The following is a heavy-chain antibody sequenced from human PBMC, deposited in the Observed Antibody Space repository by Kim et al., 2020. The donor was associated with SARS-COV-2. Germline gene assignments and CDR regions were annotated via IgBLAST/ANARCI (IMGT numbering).Heavy chain of an antibody. V-gene: IGHV4-31*02. CDR3: ARASGRITMIVVVINAFDI. J-gene: IGHJ3*02. Sequence: SRVTISVDTSKNQFSLKLSSVTAADTAVYYCARASGRITMIVVVINAFDIWGQGTMVTVSS. D-gene: IGHD3-22*01.